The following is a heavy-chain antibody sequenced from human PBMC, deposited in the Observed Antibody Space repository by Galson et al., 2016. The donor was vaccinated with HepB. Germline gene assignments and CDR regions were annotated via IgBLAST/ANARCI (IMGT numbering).Heavy chain of an antibody. V-gene: IGHV3-53*01. CDR3: ARGRGIMVRGVVDY. CDR1: GFSVSTNY. J-gene: IGHJ4*02. CDR2: MYSGGST. D-gene: IGHD3-10*01. Sequence: SLRLSCAVSGFSVSTNYMNWVRQAPGKGLEWVSIMYSGGSTYYADSVKGRFTMSRDESTNTMFLQMNSLGDEDTAGYYCARGRGIMVRGVVDYWGQGTLVTVSS.